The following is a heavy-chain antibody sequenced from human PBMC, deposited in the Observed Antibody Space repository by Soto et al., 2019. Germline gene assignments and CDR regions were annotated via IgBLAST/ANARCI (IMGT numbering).Heavy chain of an antibody. CDR1: GGSISSYY. CDR3: ARSTVTTIYYYGMDV. D-gene: IGHD4-17*01. J-gene: IGHJ6*02. CDR2: IYYSGST. Sequence: SETLSLTCTVSGGSISSYYWTWIRQPPGKGLEWIGYIYYSGSTYYNPSLKSRVTISVDTSKNQFSLRLNSVTAADTAVYYCARSTVTTIYYYGMDVWGQGTTVTVSS. V-gene: IGHV4-59*01.